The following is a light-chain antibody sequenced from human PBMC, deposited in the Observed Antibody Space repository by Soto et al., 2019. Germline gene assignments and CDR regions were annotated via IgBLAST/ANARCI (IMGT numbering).Light chain of an antibody. J-gene: IGLJ1*01. CDR1: SSDVGGYNY. CDR2: DVS. CDR3: SSYTSSSTPHYV. Sequence: QSALTQPASVSGSPGQSITISCTGTSSDVGGYNYVSWYQQHPGKAPKLMIYDVSNRPSGVSNRFSGSKFGNTASLTISGLQAEDEADYYCSSYTSSSTPHYVFGTGTKLTVL. V-gene: IGLV2-14*01.